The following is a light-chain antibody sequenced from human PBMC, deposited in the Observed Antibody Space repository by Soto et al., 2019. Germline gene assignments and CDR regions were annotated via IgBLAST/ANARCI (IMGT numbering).Light chain of an antibody. Sequence: QSALTQPASVSGSPGQSITISCTGTSSDVGGYNYVSCYQQHPVKAPKLMIYDVTNLPSGVSDRFSGSKSGNTASLTISGLQAEYEADYSCSSYTSSSTPYVFGTGTKLTVL. V-gene: IGLV2-14*01. CDR1: SSDVGGYNY. J-gene: IGLJ1*01. CDR3: SSYTSSSTPYV. CDR2: DVT.